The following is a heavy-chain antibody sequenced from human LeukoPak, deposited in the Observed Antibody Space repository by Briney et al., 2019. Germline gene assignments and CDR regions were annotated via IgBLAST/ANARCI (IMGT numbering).Heavy chain of an antibody. Sequence: PGGSLRPSCAASGFTFNNFGMSWVRQAPGKGPEWLSGISADGNSPYYADSMKGRFAISRDNSKNMVYLQMNSLRVEDTAVYYCARDSTRWPQLDYFDSWGQGILVTVSS. V-gene: IGHV3-23*01. CDR2: ISADGNSP. J-gene: IGHJ4*02. D-gene: IGHD5-24*01. CDR3: ARDSTRWPQLDYFDS. CDR1: GFTFNNFG.